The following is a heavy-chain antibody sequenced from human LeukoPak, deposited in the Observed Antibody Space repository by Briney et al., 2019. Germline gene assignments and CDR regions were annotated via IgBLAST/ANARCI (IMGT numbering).Heavy chain of an antibody. J-gene: IGHJ5*01. D-gene: IGHD3-22*01. CDR2: MNPNSDNT. CDR3: ARDYYDSSGLDS. Sequence: VASVKVSCKASGYTFTNYAVNWVRQAPGQGLEWMGWMNPNSDNTGYAQKFQGRVTMTRNTSISTAYMELSSLRSEDTAVYYCARDYYDSSGLDSWGQGTLVTVSS. CDR1: GYTFTNYA. V-gene: IGHV1-8*02.